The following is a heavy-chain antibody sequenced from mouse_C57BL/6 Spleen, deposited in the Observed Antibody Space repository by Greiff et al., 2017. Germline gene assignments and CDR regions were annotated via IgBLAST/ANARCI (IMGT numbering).Heavy chain of an antibody. Sequence: VMLVESGAELVKPGASVKISCKASGYAFSSYWMNWVKQRPGKGLEWIGQIYPGDGDTNYNGKFKGKATLTADKSSSTAYMQLSSLTSEDSAVYFCARNGDYEAMDYWGQGTSVTVSS. J-gene: IGHJ4*01. CDR3: ARNGDYEAMDY. D-gene: IGHD1-1*01. CDR1: GYAFSSYW. CDR2: IYPGDGDT. V-gene: IGHV1-80*01.